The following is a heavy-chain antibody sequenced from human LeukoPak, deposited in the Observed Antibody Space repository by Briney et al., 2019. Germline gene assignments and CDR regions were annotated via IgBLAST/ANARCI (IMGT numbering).Heavy chain of an antibody. D-gene: IGHD3-3*01. J-gene: IGHJ4*02. CDR2: IRYDGSNK. CDR1: GFTFSSYG. Sequence: GGSLRLSCAASGFTFSSYGMLWVRQAPGKGLEWVAFIRYDGSNKYYADSVKGRFTISRDNSKNTLYLQMNSLRAEDTAVYYCAKGYDFWSGYYCDYWGQGTLVTVSS. CDR3: AKGYDFWSGYYCDY. V-gene: IGHV3-30*02.